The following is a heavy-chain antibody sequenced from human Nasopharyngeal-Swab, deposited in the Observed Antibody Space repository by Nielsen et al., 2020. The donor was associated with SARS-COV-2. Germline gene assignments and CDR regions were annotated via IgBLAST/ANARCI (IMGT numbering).Heavy chain of an antibody. CDR3: AKDQLGYSYGTLYGMDV. CDR1: GFTFSSYW. Sequence: GESLKISCAASGFTFSSYWMHWVRQAPGKGLVWVSRINSDGSSTSYADSVKGRFTISRDNSKNTLYLQMNSLRAEDTAVYYCAKDQLGYSYGTLYGMDVWGQGTTVTVSS. D-gene: IGHD5-18*01. CDR2: INSDGSST. V-gene: IGHV3-74*01. J-gene: IGHJ6*02.